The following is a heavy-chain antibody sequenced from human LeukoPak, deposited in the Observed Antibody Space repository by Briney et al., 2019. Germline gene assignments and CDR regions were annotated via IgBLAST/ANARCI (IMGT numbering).Heavy chain of an antibody. CDR3: ARHGGYCSSTSCNRDWFDP. Sequence: ASVKVSCKASGYTFTSYYMHWVRQAPGQGLEWMGIINPSGGSTSYAQKFQGRVTMTRDMSTSTVYMELSSLRSEDTAVYYCARHGGYCSSTSCNRDWFDPWGQGTLVTVSS. J-gene: IGHJ5*02. CDR1: GYTFTSYY. CDR2: INPSGGST. D-gene: IGHD2-2*01. V-gene: IGHV1-46*01.